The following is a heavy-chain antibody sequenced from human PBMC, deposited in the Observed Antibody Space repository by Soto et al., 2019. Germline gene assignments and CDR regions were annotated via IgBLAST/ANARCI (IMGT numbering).Heavy chain of an antibody. CDR1: GGSISIGTYS. J-gene: IGHJ5*02. V-gene: IGHV4-30-2*01. D-gene: IGHD2-15*01. CDR3: ARRGACSGLLGCFDP. Sequence: PSETLSLTCAVSGGSISIGTYSWSWIRQPPGKGLEYIGYIYHRGGTFYNPSLKSRVTISVDTSKNQFSLTLSSVTAADTAVYYCARRGACSGLLGCFDPWGQGTLVTVSS. CDR2: IYHRGGT.